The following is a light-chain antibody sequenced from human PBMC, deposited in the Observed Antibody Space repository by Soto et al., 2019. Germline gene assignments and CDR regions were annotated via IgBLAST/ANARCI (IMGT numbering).Light chain of an antibody. V-gene: IGKV3-15*01. J-gene: IGKJ1*01. CDR3: QQYNTRPRT. CDR2: GAS. CDR1: QSVRSN. Sequence: EIVMTQSPATLSVSPGERATLSCRASQSVRSNLAWYQQKPGQAPRLLIYGASTRATGIPARSSGSRSGTEFTLIMSSLQSEDFAVYYCQQYNTRPRTFGQGTKVEIK.